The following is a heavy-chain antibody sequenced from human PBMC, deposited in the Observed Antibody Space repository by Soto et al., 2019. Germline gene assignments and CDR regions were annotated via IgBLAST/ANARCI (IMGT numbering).Heavy chain of an antibody. CDR3: AASGGHYFVLAV. CDR2: ISGYNGNT. Sequence: GSAVKVSCKSSDNTFTHYGINWVRQAPGQGLEWMGWISGYNGNTKYAQKFQDRVTMTADTSTRTAFMEVRSLTSDDTGVYFCAASGGHYFVLAVRGQRSTGTVSS. J-gene: IGHJ6*02. V-gene: IGHV1-18*01. D-gene: IGHD2-8*02. CDR1: DNTFTHYG.